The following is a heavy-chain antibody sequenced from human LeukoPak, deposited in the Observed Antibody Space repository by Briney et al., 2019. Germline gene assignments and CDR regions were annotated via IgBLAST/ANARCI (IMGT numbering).Heavy chain of an antibody. CDR2: IYPGDSDT. Sequence: GESLKISCKGSGYSFTSYWIGCVRQMPGKGLEWMGIIYPGDSDTRYSPSFQGQVTISADKSISTAYLQWSSLKASDTAMYYWARRAYDILTGYYADYWGQGTLVTVSS. CDR3: ARRAYDILTGYYADY. V-gene: IGHV5-51*01. J-gene: IGHJ4*02. CDR1: GYSFTSYW. D-gene: IGHD3-9*01.